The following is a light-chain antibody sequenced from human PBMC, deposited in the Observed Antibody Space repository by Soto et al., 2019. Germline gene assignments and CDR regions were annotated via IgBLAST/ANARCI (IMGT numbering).Light chain of an antibody. CDR2: EDN. CDR3: YSYDSSNGV. Sequence: NFMLTQPHSVSESPGQTVTISCTGSSGSIASNYVQWYQQRPGSAPTTVIYEDNQRPSGVPDRFSGSIDSYSNSASLTSSGLKTEDEADYCCYSYDSSNGVFGGGTKLTVL. J-gene: IGLJ3*02. V-gene: IGLV6-57*02. CDR1: SGSIASNY.